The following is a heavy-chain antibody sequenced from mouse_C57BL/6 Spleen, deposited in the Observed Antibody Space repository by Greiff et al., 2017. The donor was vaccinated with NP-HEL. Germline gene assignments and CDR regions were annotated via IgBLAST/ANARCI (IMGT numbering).Heavy chain of an antibody. CDR2: IYPGSGNT. Sequence: VQLQQSGAELVRPGASVKLSCKASGYTFTDYYINWVKQRPGQGLEWIARIYPGSGNTYYNEKFKGKATLTAEKSSSTAYMQLSSLTSEDSAVYFCARSEVVSFDYWGQGTTLTVSS. CDR3: ARSEVVSFDY. CDR1: GYTFTDYY. V-gene: IGHV1-76*01. D-gene: IGHD1-1*01. J-gene: IGHJ2*01.